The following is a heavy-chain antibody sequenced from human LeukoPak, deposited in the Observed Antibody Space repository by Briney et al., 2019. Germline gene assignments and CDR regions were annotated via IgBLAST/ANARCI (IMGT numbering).Heavy chain of an antibody. V-gene: IGHV3-48*04. J-gene: IGHJ4*02. CDR1: GLSVSSNF. CDR2: ISSSGSTI. CDR3: AREGGLDYYDSSGYYYFDY. Sequence: GGSLRLSCAATGLSVSSNFMSWVRQAPGKGLEWVSYISSSGSTIYYADSVKGRFTISRDNAKNSLYLQMNSLRAEDTAVYYCAREGGLDYYDSSGYYYFDYWGQGTLVTVSS. D-gene: IGHD3-22*01.